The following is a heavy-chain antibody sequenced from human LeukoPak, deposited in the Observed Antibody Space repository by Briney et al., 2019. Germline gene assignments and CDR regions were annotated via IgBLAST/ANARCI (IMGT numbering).Heavy chain of an antibody. CDR1: GGSISSSSYY. V-gene: IGHV4-39*07. CDR2: IYYSGST. Sequence: PSETLSLTCTVSGGSISSSSYYWGWIRQPPGKGLEWIGSIYYSGSTYHNPSLKSRVTISVDTSKNQFSLKLSSVTAADTAVYYCARVTAMVTGLDYWGQGTLVTVSS. CDR3: ARVTAMVTGLDY. D-gene: IGHD5-18*01. J-gene: IGHJ4*02.